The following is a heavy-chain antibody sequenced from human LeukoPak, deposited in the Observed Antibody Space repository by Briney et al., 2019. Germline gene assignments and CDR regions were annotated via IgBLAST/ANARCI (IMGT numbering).Heavy chain of an antibody. CDR2: ISSSGSTI. Sequence: PGGSLRLSCAASGFTFSSYEMNWVRQAPGKGLEWVSYISSSGSTIYYADSVKGRFTISRDNAKNSLYLQMNSLRAEDTAVYYCARDRNYYDSSGYYDWGQGTLVTVSS. CDR1: GFTFSSYE. V-gene: IGHV3-48*03. D-gene: IGHD3-22*01. CDR3: ARDRNYYDSSGYYD. J-gene: IGHJ4*02.